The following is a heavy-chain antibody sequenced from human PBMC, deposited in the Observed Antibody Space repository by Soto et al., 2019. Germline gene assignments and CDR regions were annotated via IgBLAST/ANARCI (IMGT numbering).Heavy chain of an antibody. Sequence: QVQLVESGGGVVQPGRSLRLSCAASGFSFSSNAMHWVRQAPGKGLEWVALISYEGRDKNYVDSVKGRFTISRDNSKNALYLKMNSLRTEDTAVYYCAIDLGFPGDYWGQGTLVTVSS. D-gene: IGHD3-10*01. CDR2: ISYEGRDK. V-gene: IGHV3-30-3*01. CDR1: GFSFSSNA. J-gene: IGHJ4*02. CDR3: AIDLGFPGDY.